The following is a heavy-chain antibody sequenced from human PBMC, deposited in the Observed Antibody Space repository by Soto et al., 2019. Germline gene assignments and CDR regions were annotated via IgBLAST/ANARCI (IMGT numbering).Heavy chain of an antibody. CDR3: AKDTYSSSWYDYYYGMDV. D-gene: IGHD6-13*01. CDR2: ISYDGSNK. J-gene: IGHJ6*02. Sequence: GGSLRLSCAASGFTFSSYGMHWVRQAPGKGLEWVAVISYDGSNKYYADSVKGRFTISRDNSKNTLYLQMNSLRAEDTAVYYCAKDTYSSSWYDYYYGMDVWGQGTTVTVSS. V-gene: IGHV3-30*18. CDR1: GFTFSSYG.